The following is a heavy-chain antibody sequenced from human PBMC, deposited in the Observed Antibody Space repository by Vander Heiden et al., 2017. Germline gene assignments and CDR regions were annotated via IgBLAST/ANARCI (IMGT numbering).Heavy chain of an antibody. CDR2: NRSKANSYAT. CDR3: TISLDDCWSGSGFDY. CDR1: GFTFSGSA. Sequence: EVQLVESGGGLVQPGGSLKLSCAASGFTFSGSAMDGGRQASGKGLGGVGRNRSKANSYATAYAASVKGRFTISRDDSKNTAYLQMNSLKTEDTAVYYCTISLDDCWSGSGFDYWGQGTLVTVSS. J-gene: IGHJ4*02. D-gene: IGHD3-3*01. V-gene: IGHV3-73*02.